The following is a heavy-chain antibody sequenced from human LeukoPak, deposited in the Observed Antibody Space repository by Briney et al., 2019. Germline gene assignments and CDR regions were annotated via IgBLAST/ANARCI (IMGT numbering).Heavy chain of an antibody. CDR2: ISPSGGST. V-gene: IGHV1-46*01. CDR3: ARDLAVGGSSLED. CDR1: GYTFTNYY. D-gene: IGHD6-6*01. J-gene: IGHJ4*02. Sequence: ASVKVSCKASGYTFTNYYMHWVRQAPGQGLEWMGMISPSGGSTSYAQKFQGRVTMTRDMSTSTVYMELSSLRSEDTAVYYCARDLAVGGSSLEDWGQGTLVTVSS.